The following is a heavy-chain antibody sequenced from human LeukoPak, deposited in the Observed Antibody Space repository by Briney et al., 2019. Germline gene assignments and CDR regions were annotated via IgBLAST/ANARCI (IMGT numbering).Heavy chain of an antibody. CDR2: ISAYNGNT. V-gene: IGHV1-18*01. J-gene: IGHJ5*02. CDR3: ARDFIVVVPAAMYHWFDP. D-gene: IGHD2-2*01. CDR1: GYTFTSYG. Sequence: ASVKVSCMASGYTFTSYGISWVRQAPGQGLEWMGWISAYNGNTNYAQKLQGRVTMTTDTSTSTAYMELRSLRSDDTAVYYCARDFIVVVPAAMYHWFDPWGQGTLVTVSS.